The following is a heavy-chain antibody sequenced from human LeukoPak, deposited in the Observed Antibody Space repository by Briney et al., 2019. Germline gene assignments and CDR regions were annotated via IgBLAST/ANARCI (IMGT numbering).Heavy chain of an antibody. Sequence: PGGSLRLSCEASGLIFSSYAMNWVRQAPGKGLEWVAVISGSGDNTYYADSVKGRFTISRDNSKNTLFLQMNSVRAEDTALYYCAKDPLRGSLRGPVWFDPWGQGTLVTVSS. CDR1: GLIFSSYA. CDR3: AKDPLRGSLRGPVWFDP. J-gene: IGHJ5*02. V-gene: IGHV3-23*01. D-gene: IGHD3-10*01. CDR2: ISGSGDNT.